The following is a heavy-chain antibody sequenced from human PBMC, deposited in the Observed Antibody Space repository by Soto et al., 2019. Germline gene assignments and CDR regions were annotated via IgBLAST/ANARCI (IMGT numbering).Heavy chain of an antibody. CDR2: VHHSWAS. CDR3: ARQGFGPLHGLVDV. V-gene: IGHV4-59*08. Sequence: QVQLQESGPGLVKPSETLSLSCTVSGGSISSYYWSWFRQSPGKRMEWIGYVHHSWASSYNPSLQSRVAISLHTSKSQFSLKVTSVTATDTAVYYCARQGFGPLHGLVDVWGQGTTVTVSS. D-gene: IGHD3-10*01. CDR1: GGSISSYY. J-gene: IGHJ6*02.